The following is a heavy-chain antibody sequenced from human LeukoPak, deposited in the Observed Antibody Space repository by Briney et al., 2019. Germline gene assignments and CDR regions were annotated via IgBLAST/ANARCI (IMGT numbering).Heavy chain of an antibody. CDR2: IYHSGST. D-gene: IGHD5/OR15-5a*01. J-gene: IGHJ3*02. CDR3: AGGGCLDAFDM. V-gene: IGHV4-30-2*01. Sequence: PSQTLSLTCTVSGGSISSGGYYWSWIRQPPGKGLEWIGYIYHSGSTYYNPSLKSRVTISVDRSKNQFSLKLSSVTAADTAVYYCAGGGCLDAFDMWGQGTIVTVSS. CDR1: GGSISSGGYY.